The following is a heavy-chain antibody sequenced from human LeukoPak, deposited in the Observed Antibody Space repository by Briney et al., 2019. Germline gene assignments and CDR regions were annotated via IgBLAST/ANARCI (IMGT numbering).Heavy chain of an antibody. J-gene: IGHJ4*02. D-gene: IGHD3-3*01. CDR1: GFTVSSNY. Sequence: PGGSLRLSCAASGFTVSSNYMSWVRQAPGKGLEWVSVIYSGGSTYYADSVKGRFTISRDNSKNTLYLQMNSLRAEDTAVYYCAGDFWSGYSLIDYWGQGTLVTVSS. CDR2: IYSGGST. V-gene: IGHV3-53*01. CDR3: AGDFWSGYSLIDY.